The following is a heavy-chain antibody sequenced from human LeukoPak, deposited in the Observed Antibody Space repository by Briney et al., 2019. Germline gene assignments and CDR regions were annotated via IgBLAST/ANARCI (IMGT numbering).Heavy chain of an antibody. J-gene: IGHJ4*02. CDR2: IAVASGNT. CDR3: ARAQRTPQSPRGPFDY. Sequence: ASVKVSCKASGFPFTSSSMQWVRQARGQRLEWIGWIAVASGNTNYAQKFQGRVTMTRDTSTSTVYMELSSLRSEDTAVYYCARAQRTPQSPRGPFDYWGQGTLVTVSS. CDR1: GFPFTSSS. D-gene: IGHD1-26*01. V-gene: IGHV1-58*02.